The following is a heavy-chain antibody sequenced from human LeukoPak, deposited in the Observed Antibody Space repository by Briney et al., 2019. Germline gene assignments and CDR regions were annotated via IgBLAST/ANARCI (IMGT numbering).Heavy chain of an antibody. J-gene: IGHJ4*02. CDR1: GGSISNYY. CDR3: AGRRSCTSCYVTFDY. V-gene: IGHV4-59*12. Sequence: SETLSLTCTVSGGSISNYYWNWIRQPPGKGLEWIGYFSYSGSTNYNPSLKSRVTISVDTSKNQFSLKLSSVTAADTAVYYCAGRRSCTSCYVTFDYWGQGTLVTVSS. D-gene: IGHD2-2*01. CDR2: FSYSGST.